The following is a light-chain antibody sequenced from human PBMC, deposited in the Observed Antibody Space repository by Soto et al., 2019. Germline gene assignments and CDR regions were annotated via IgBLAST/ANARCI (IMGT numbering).Light chain of an antibody. J-gene: IGLJ3*02. V-gene: IGLV7-43*01. Sequence: QAVVTQEASLTVSPGGTVTLTCASNTGAVTSGFYANWFQQKPGHAPRALIYTTNNKHSWTPARFSGSLLGGRAVLTLSGAQPEDEADYYCLLSHNDAWVFGGGTPLTVL. CDR1: TGAVTSGFY. CDR3: LLSHNDAWV. CDR2: TTN.